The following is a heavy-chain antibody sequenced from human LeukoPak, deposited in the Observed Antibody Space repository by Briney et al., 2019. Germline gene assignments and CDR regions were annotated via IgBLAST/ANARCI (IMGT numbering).Heavy chain of an antibody. CDR1: GGSISSYY. CDR3: AREGEGIAARPLDY. Sequence: SETLSLTCTVSGGSISSYYWSWIRQPAGKGLEWIGRIYTSGSTNYNPSLKSRVTMSVDTSKNQFSLKLSSVTAADTAVYYCAREGEGIAARPLDYWGQGTLVTVSS. J-gene: IGHJ4*02. V-gene: IGHV4-4*07. D-gene: IGHD6-6*01. CDR2: IYTSGST.